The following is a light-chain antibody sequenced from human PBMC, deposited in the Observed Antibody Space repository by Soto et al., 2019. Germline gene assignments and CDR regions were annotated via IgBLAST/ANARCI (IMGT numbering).Light chain of an antibody. CDR1: QSVSSN. V-gene: IGKV3-15*01. CDR3: QQYSNWPLT. J-gene: IGKJ4*01. CDR2: GGS. Sequence: EIVMTQSLATLSVSPGEGATLSCRASQSVSSNLAWYQQKPGQAPRLLIFGGSTRATGIPARFSGSGSGAEFSLTISALQSEDFAIYYCQQYSNWPLTFGGGTKVGIK.